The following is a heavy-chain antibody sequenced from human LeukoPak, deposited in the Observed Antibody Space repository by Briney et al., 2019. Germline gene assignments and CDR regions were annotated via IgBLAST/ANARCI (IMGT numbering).Heavy chain of an antibody. CDR3: ARDVLLWFGELLLDS. D-gene: IGHD3-10*01. CDR1: GYTFTSYG. Sequence: GASVKVSCKASGYTFTSYGISWVRQAPGQGLEWMGWISAYNGNTNYAQKLQGRVTMTTDTSTSTAYMELRSLRSDDTAVYYCARDVLLWFGELLLDSWGQGTLVTVSS. J-gene: IGHJ5*02. V-gene: IGHV1-18*01. CDR2: ISAYNGNT.